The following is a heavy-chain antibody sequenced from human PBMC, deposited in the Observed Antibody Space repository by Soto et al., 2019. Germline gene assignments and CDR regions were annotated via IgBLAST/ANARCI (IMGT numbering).Heavy chain of an antibody. J-gene: IGHJ6*02. CDR1: GYTFTSYG. CDR2: ISAYNGNT. CDR3: AREQVVVLTADYYGMDV. D-gene: IGHD2-15*01. V-gene: IGHV1-18*01. Sequence: QVQLVQSGAEVKKPGASVKVSCKASGYTFTSYGISWVRQAPGQGLEGMGWISAYNGNTNYAQKLQGRVTMTTDTSTSTAYMELRSLRSDDTAVYYCAREQVVVLTADYYGMDVWGQGTTVTVSS.